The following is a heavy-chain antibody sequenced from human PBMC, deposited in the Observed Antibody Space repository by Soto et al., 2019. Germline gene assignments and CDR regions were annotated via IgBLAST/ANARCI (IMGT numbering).Heavy chain of an antibody. D-gene: IGHD3-10*01. J-gene: IGHJ3*02. CDR1: GGTFNAYY. V-gene: IGHV4-34*08. Sequence: SETLPLTCADQGGTFNAYYCSRNRQPPGKGLEWIGEINHSGSTNYNPSLKSRVTISVDTSKNQFSLKLSSVTAADTAVYYCAIWPPICCGSGSPVFAFKI. CDR2: INHSGST. CDR3: AIWPPICCGSGSPVFAFKI.